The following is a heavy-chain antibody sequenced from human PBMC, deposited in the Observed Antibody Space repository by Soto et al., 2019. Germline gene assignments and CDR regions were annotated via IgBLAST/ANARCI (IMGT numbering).Heavy chain of an antibody. J-gene: IGHJ4*02. CDR2: IYYSGST. D-gene: IGHD6-6*01. CDR3: ARNAKYSSSNFDY. V-gene: IGHV4-39*01. Sequence: QSRPCTGSGGSISSRSYYWGWIRQPPGKGLEWIGSIYYSGSTYYNPSLKSRVTISVDTSKNQFSLKLSSVTAADTAVYYCARNAKYSSSNFDYCGQGTLVTFSS. CDR1: GGSISSRSYY.